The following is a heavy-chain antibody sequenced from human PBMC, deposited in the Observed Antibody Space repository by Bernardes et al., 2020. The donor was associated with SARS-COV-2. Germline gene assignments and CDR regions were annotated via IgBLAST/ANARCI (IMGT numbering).Heavy chain of an antibody. CDR1: GFTFTSFA. J-gene: IGHJ4*02. D-gene: IGHD1-26*01. CDR3: AKGVGARPVVYFDY. V-gene: IGHV3-30-3*01. Sequence: GGSLRLSCAASGFTFTSFAFHWVRQAPGKGLEWVAVISSDGTNKNFADSVKGRFTISRDNSKNTVYLQMNSLRTEDTAVYFCAKGVGARPVVYFDYWGQGTLVTVSS. CDR2: ISSDGTNK.